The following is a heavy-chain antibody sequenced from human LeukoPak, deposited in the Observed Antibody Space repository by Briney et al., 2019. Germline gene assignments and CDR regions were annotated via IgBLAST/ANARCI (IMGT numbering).Heavy chain of an antibody. Sequence: SETLSLTCTASGGSISSHYWSWIRQPPGKGLEWIGYIYYSGSTNYNPSLKSRVTISVDTSKNQFSLKLSPVTAADTAVYYCARDLHTYYDFWSGYYKDYYMDVWGKGTTVTVSS. CDR1: GGSISSHY. CDR3: ARDLHTYYDFWSGYYKDYYMDV. CDR2: IYYSGST. V-gene: IGHV4-59*11. D-gene: IGHD3-3*01. J-gene: IGHJ6*03.